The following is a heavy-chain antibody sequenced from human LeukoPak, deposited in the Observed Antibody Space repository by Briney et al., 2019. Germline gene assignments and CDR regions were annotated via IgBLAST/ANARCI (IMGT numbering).Heavy chain of an antibody. V-gene: IGHV5-51*01. CDR2: IYPGDSDT. CDR3: ARRGYYDSSGYYPAPDFDY. D-gene: IGHD3-22*01. CDR1: GYSFTNYW. Sequence: GESLKISCKGSGYSFTNYWIGWVRQMPGKGLEWMGIIYPGDSDTRYSPSFQGQVTISADKSISTAYLQWSSLKASDTAMYYCARRGYYDSSGYYPAPDFDYWGQGTLVTVSS. J-gene: IGHJ4*02.